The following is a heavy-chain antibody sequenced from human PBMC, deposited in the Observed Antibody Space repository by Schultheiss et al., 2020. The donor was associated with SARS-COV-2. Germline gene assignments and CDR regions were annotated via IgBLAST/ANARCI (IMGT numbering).Heavy chain of an antibody. CDR1: GFTFSSYE. CDR2: ISSSSSYI. J-gene: IGHJ3*02. CDR3: AKAQGHSGYDALDAFDI. V-gene: IGHV3-21*04. Sequence: GGSLRLSCAASGFTFSSYEMNWVRQAPGKGLEWVSAISSSSSYIYYADSVKGRFTISRDNSKNTLYLQMNSLRAEDTALYYCAKAQGHSGYDALDAFDIWGQGTMVTVSS. D-gene: IGHD5-12*01.